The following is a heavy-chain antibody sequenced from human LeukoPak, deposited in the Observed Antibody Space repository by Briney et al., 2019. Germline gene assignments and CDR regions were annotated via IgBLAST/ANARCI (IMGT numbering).Heavy chain of an antibody. CDR1: GGSISSSGFY. D-gene: IGHD5-24*01. J-gene: IGHJ5*02. Sequence: PSETLSLTCTVSGGSISSSGFYWGWIRQPPGKGLEWIGTISYSGRTYSNPSLKSRVTLSVDTSENQFSLRMSSVTAADTAVYYCARDLWREEVATMVDPWGQGTLVTVSS. V-gene: IGHV4-39*07. CDR2: ISYSGRT. CDR3: ARDLWREEVATMVDP.